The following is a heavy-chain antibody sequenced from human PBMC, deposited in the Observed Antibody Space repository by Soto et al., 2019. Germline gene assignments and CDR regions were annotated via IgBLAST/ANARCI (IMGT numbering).Heavy chain of an antibody. CDR2: INHGRGT. D-gene: IGHD6-19*01. CDR3: ARGGSLRGSGWSRGYYFDY. CDR1: GGSFSGYH. Sequence: SETLSLTCAVYGGSFSGYHWTWIRQPPGKGLEWIGDINHGRGTNYSPSLKSRVSISVDTSKNQVSLNLTSVTAADTAVYYCARGGSLRGSGWSRGYYFDYWGQGTPVTVSS. J-gene: IGHJ4*02. V-gene: IGHV4-34*01.